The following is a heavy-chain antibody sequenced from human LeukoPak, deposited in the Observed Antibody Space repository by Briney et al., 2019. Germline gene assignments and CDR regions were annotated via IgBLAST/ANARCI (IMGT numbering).Heavy chain of an antibody. V-gene: IGHV3-48*04. CDR2: ISSSVSTI. Sequence: GGSLRLSCAASGFTFSDYSMNWVRQAPGEGLEWVSYISSSVSTIYYADSVKGRFTSSRDNAKNSLYLHMNSLRAEDTAVYYCARCSYYYDSIGYYNFDYWGQGTLVTVSS. CDR1: GFTFSDYS. J-gene: IGHJ4*02. CDR3: ARCSYYYDSIGYYNFDY. D-gene: IGHD3-22*01.